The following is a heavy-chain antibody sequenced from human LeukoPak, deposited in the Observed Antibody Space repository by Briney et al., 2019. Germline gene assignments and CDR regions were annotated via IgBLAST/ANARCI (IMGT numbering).Heavy chain of an antibody. CDR3: AKGLRYFDWLNWFDP. CDR2: ISWNSGSI. V-gene: IGHV3-9*01. J-gene: IGHJ5*02. CDR1: GFTFDDYA. D-gene: IGHD3-9*01. Sequence: GGSLRLSCAASGFTFDDYAMHWVRQAPGKGLEWVSGISWNSGSIGYADSVKSRFTIPRDNAKTSLYLQMNSLRAEDTALYYCAKGLRYFDWLNWFDPWGQGTLVTVSS.